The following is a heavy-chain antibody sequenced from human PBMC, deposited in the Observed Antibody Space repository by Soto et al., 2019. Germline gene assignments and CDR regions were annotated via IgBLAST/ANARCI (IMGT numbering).Heavy chain of an antibody. J-gene: IGHJ6*02. Sequence: QVQLQESGPGLVKPSQTLSLTCTVSAGSISSGGYYWGWIRQHPVKGLEWIGYIYYSGSTYYNPSLKSRVTISVDTSKHQFSLKLSSVTAADTAVYYCARACGGDCHHGMDGWGQGTTVTVSS. CDR3: ARACGGDCHHGMDG. CDR2: IYYSGST. D-gene: IGHD2-21*02. V-gene: IGHV4-31*03. CDR1: AGSISSGGYY.